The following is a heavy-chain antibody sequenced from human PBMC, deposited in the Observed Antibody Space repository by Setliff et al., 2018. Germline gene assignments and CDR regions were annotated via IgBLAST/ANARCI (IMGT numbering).Heavy chain of an antibody. J-gene: IGHJ3*02. Sequence: SVKVSCKSSGGTFTSYALSWVRQAPGQGLEWMGEIIPIFGTANYAQNFQGRVTITTGESTTIVYMELRSLRSEDTAVYYCARPGPPVREQWLDGRNAFDIWGQGTVVTVSS. V-gene: IGHV1-69*05. CDR3: ARPGPPVREQWLDGRNAFDI. CDR1: GGTFTSYA. D-gene: IGHD6-19*01. CDR2: IIPIFGTA.